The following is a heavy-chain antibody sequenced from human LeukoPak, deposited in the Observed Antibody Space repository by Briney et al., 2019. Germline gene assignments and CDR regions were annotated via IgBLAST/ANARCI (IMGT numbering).Heavy chain of an antibody. J-gene: IGHJ6*03. CDR2: ISSSSSYI. CDR1: GFTFSSYS. V-gene: IGHV3-21*01. CDR3: ARDKPYCSGGSCYYYYYMDV. Sequence: GGSLRLSCAASGFTFSSYSMNWVRQAPGKGLEWVSSISSSSSYIYYADSVKGRFTISRDNAKNSLYLQMNSLRAEDTAVYYCARDKPYCSGGSCYYYYYMDVWGKGTTVTVSS. D-gene: IGHD2-15*01.